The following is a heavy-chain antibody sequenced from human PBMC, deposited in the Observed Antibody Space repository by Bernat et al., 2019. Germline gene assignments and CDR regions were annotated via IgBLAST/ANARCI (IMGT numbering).Heavy chain of an antibody. CDR3: ANAAPAGPLGY. CDR2: IKQDGSEK. D-gene: IGHD6-13*01. CDR1: GFTFSRSW. J-gene: IGHJ4*02. V-gene: IGHV3-7*03. Sequence: EVQLLESGGGLVQPGGSLTLSCTASGFTFSRSWMSWFRQAPGKGLEWVANIKQDGSEKYYVDSVKGRFTISRDNAENSLYLQMNSLRADDTAVYYCANAAPAGPLGYWGQGTLVIVSS.